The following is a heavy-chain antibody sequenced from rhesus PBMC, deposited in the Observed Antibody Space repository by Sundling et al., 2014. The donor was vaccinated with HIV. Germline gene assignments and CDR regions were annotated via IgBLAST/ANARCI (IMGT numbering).Heavy chain of an antibody. CDR3: AREGQNTVLVTPMWYFDF. CDR2: ISNGGGST. D-gene: IGHD2-21*01. J-gene: IGHJ1*01. V-gene: IGHV3-59*01. Sequence: EVQLVESGGGLAKPGGSLRLSCAASGFTFNDYYMHWVRQASGKGLEWVSRISNGGGSTWYADSVKGRFTISRENAKNTLYLQMDSLRAEDTAVYYCAREGQNTVLVTPMWYFDFWGQGALVTVSS. CDR1: GFTFNDYY.